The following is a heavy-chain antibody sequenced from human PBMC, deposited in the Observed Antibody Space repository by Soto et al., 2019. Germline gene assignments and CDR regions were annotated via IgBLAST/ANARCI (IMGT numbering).Heavy chain of an antibody. CDR3: ARGRFMVRGVTSKKGYYGMDV. V-gene: IGHV4-39*07. D-gene: IGHD3-10*01. CDR2: IYYSGST. CDR1: GGSISSSSYY. Sequence: PSETLSLTCTVSGGSISSSSYYWGWIRQPPGKGLEWIGSIYYSGSTNYNPSLKSRVTISVDTSKNQFSLKLSSVTAADTAVYYCARGRFMVRGVTSKKGYYGMDVWGQGTTVTLSS. J-gene: IGHJ6*02.